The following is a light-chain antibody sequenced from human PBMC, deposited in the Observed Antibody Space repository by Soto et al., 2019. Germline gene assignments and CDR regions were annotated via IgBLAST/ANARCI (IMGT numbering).Light chain of an antibody. V-gene: IGKV3-20*01. CDR3: QHYGSALFT. CDR2: GAS. Sequence: EIVLTQSPGTLSLSPGERATLSCRASQSFGSSYLAWYQQKPGQAPRLLIYGASSRATGIPDRFSGSGSGTDFTLTISSLEPEDFAVYYCQHYGSALFTFGPGTKVDVK. CDR1: QSFGSSY. J-gene: IGKJ3*01.